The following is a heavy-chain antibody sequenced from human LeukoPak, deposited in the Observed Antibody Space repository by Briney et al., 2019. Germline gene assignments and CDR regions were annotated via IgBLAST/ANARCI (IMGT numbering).Heavy chain of an antibody. J-gene: IGHJ4*02. CDR3: ARGRTGAAALDF. Sequence: SETLSLTCAVYGGSFSGHYWTYVRQPPGKGLEWIGESTHSGRTNYNPSLKSRVTISVDTSKNQFSLKLTSVTAADTAVYYCARGRTGAAALDFWGPGTLVTVSS. CDR2: STHSGRT. CDR1: GGSFSGHY. D-gene: IGHD2-2*01. V-gene: IGHV4-34*01.